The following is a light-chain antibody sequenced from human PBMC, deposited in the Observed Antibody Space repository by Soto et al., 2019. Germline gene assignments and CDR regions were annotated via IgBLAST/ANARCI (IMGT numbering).Light chain of an antibody. CDR1: SGHSSYA. J-gene: IGLJ2*01. V-gene: IGLV4-69*01. CDR3: QTRGTGIHVV. Sequence: HLVLTQSPSASASLGASVKLTCTLSSGHSSYAIAWHQQQPEKGPRYLMKLNSDGSHSKGDGIPDRFSGSSSGAERYLTISRLQSEDEADYYCQTRGTGIHVVFGGGTKVTVL. CDR2: LNSDGSH.